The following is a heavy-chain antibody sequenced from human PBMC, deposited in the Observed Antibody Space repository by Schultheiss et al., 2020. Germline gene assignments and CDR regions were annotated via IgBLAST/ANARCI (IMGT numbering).Heavy chain of an antibody. CDR3: ERRADSSGWFDYYYYYGMDV. D-gene: IGHD6-19*01. CDR1: GGSISSSNW. V-gene: IGHV4-4*02. J-gene: IGHJ6*02. Sequence: SETLSLTCAVSGGSISSSNWWSWVRQPPGKGLEWIGEINHSGSTNYNPSLKSRVTISVDTSKNQFSLKLTSVTAADTALYYCERRADSSGWFDYYYYYGMDVWGQGTTVTVSS. CDR2: INHSGST.